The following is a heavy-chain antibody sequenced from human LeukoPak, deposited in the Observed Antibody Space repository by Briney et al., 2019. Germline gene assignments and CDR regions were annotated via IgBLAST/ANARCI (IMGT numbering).Heavy chain of an antibody. J-gene: IGHJ6*02. CDR2: INPSGGIT. V-gene: IGHV1-46*01. CDR1: GYSFTSSY. CDR3: AKSISTDYYSYGMDV. D-gene: IGHD6-6*01. Sequence: ASVTVSCKASGYSFTSSYMHWVRQAPGQGLEWMGIINPSGGITKYAQKLQGRVTMTRDTSTSTVYLEMSSLRSEDTAFYYCAKSISTDYYSYGMDVWGQGTTVTVSS.